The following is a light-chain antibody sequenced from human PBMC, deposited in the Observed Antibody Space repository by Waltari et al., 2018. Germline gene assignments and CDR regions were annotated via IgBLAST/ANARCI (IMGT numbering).Light chain of an antibody. J-gene: IGLJ1*01. V-gene: IGLV2-8*01. CDR2: VVS. Sequence: QSALTQPPSASGSPGQSVTISCTGTSSDVGGYNYVSWYQQHPGKAPKLMIYVVSKRPSGGPDRFSGSKSGNTASLTVSGLQAEDEADYYCSSYAGSNNGDVFGTGTKVTVL. CDR3: SSYAGSNNGDV. CDR1: SSDVGGYNY.